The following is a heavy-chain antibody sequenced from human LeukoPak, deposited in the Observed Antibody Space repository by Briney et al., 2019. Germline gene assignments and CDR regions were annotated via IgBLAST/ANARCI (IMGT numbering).Heavy chain of an antibody. D-gene: IGHD3-3*01. J-gene: IGHJ4*02. CDR3: ARSYYDFWSGYWHFDY. V-gene: IGHV3-33*01. CDR2: IWYDGSNK. Sequence: GGSLRLSCAASGFTFSSYGMHWVRQAPGKGLKWVAVIWYDGSNKYYADSVKGRFTISRDNSKNTLYVQMNSLRVEDTAVYYCARSYYDFWSGYWHFDYWGQGTLVTVSS. CDR1: GFTFSSYG.